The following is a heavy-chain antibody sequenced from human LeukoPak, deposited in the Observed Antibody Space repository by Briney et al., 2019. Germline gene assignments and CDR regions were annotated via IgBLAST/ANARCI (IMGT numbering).Heavy chain of an antibody. J-gene: IGHJ4*02. CDR1: GLGFGSFW. D-gene: IGHD5-12*01. Sequence: PGGSLRLSCAASGLGFGSFWMSWVRQAPGKGLERVANINQDGREKDYVDSVKGRFTISRDNAKNSLYLQMNSLRAEDTAVYYCARGEGYSGHADWGQGTLVTVSS. V-gene: IGHV3-7*04. CDR3: ARGEGYSGHAD. CDR2: INQDGREK.